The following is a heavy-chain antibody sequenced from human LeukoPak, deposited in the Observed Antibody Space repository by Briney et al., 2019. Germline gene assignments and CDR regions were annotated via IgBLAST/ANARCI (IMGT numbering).Heavy chain of an antibody. Sequence: SGTLFLTCAVSGGSISISNWWSWVRQPPGKGLEWTGEIYHSGSTNYNPSLKSRVTISVDKSKNQFTLKLSSVTAADTAVYYCARTPADYVVPAARGIDYWGQGTLVTVSS. D-gene: IGHD2-2*01. CDR1: GGSISISNW. CDR3: ARTPADYVVPAARGIDY. CDR2: IYHSGST. V-gene: IGHV4-4*02. J-gene: IGHJ4*02.